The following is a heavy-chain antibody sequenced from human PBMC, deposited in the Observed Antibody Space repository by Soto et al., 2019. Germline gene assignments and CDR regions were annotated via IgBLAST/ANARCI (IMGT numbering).Heavy chain of an antibody. D-gene: IGHD6-6*01. CDR1: GFTFSSYA. V-gene: IGHV3-23*01. J-gene: IGHJ4*02. Sequence: EVQLLESGGGLVQPGESLRLSCAASGFTFSSYAMSWVRQAPGKGLEWVSGISGSDYSTYYAESVKGRFTISRDNSKNTLYLQMNSLRAEDTAVYYCAKRSSSSTFDYWGQGTLVTVSS. CDR2: ISGSDYST. CDR3: AKRSSSSTFDY.